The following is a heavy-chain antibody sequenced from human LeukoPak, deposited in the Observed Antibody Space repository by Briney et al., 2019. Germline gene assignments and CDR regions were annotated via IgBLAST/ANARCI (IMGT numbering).Heavy chain of an antibody. V-gene: IGHV1-46*01. CDR1: GYTFTRNG. D-gene: IGHD2-2*02. CDR3: ARGFNRDVPAAIVGSGDAFDI. CDR2: INPSGGST. J-gene: IGHJ3*02. Sequence: ASVKVSCKASGYTFTRNGISWVRQAPGQGLEWVGIINPSGGSTSYAQKFQGRVTTTRDTSTSTVYMELSSLRSEDTAVYYCARGFNRDVPAAIVGSGDAFDIWGQGTMVTVSS.